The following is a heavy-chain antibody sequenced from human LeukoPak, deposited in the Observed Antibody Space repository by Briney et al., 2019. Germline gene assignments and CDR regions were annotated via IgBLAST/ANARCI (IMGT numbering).Heavy chain of an antibody. CDR1: GFTFRSYE. CDR3: ARMSHTGAFDY. V-gene: IGHV3-48*03. D-gene: IGHD3-10*01. CDR2: ITTSGSTV. Sequence: PGGSLGLSCAAPGFTFRSYEMNWVRQAPGKGLEWVSYITTSGSTVYYGDSVKGRFTISRDNAKNSLDLQMNSLRDEDTAVYYCARMSHTGAFDYWGQGTLVTVSS. J-gene: IGHJ4*02.